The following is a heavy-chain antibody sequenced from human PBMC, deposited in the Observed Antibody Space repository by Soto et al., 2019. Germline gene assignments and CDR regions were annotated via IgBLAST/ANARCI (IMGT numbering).Heavy chain of an antibody. CDR1: GGSISSGGYY. Sequence: SETLSLTCTVFGGSISSGGYYWSWIRQHPGKGLEWIGYIYYSGSTYYNPSLKSRVTISVDTSKNQFSLKLSSVTAADTAVYNFARFWRGPAAIYYYYGMDVWGQGTTVTVS. V-gene: IGHV4-31*03. CDR2: IYYSGST. CDR3: ARFWRGPAAIYYYYGMDV. D-gene: IGHD2-2*01. J-gene: IGHJ6*02.